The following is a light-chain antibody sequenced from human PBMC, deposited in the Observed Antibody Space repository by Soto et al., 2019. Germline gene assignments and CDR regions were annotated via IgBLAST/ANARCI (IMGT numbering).Light chain of an antibody. V-gene: IGKV3-20*01. CDR3: QRYGSSQFT. Sequence: FVVTQSPDTLSLSPGETATLSCRASQSVSSSVAWYQQKPGQAPRLLIYGASSRATGIPGRYSGSGSGTDFTLTISRLEPEDFVVYYCQRYGSSQFTFGPGTKVDIK. CDR1: QSVSSSV. CDR2: GAS. J-gene: IGKJ3*01.